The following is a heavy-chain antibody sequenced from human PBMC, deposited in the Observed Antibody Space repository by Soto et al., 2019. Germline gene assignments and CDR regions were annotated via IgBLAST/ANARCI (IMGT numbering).Heavy chain of an antibody. CDR2: ISAYNGNT. Sequence: ASVKVSCKASGYTFTSYGISWVRQAPGQGLEWMGWISAYNGNTNYAQKLQGRVTMTTDTSTSTAYMELRSLRSDDTAVYYCARVRELTTVVTHYYYYGMDVWGQGTKVTVYS. CDR1: GYTFTSYG. V-gene: IGHV1-18*04. CDR3: ARVRELTTVVTHYYYYGMDV. J-gene: IGHJ6*02. D-gene: IGHD4-17*01.